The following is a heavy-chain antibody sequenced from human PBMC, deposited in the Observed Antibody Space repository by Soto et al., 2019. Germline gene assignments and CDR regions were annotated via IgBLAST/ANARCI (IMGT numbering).Heavy chain of an antibody. D-gene: IGHD3-22*01. J-gene: IGHJ5*02. Sequence: SETLSLTCAVYGGSFSGYYWSWIRQPPGKGLEWIGEINHSGSTNYNPSLKSRVTISVDTSKNQFSLKLSSVTAADTAVYYCARSQRTYYYDSSGYRYNWFDPWGQGTLVTVSS. CDR1: GGSFSGYY. V-gene: IGHV4-34*01. CDR3: ARSQRTYYYDSSGYRYNWFDP. CDR2: INHSGST.